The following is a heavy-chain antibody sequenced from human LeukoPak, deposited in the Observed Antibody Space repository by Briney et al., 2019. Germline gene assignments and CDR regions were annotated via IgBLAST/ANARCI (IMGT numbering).Heavy chain of an antibody. V-gene: IGHV4-59*01. D-gene: IGHD6-13*01. CDR1: GGSISSYY. CDR3: ARVIGAAGPFDY. J-gene: IGHJ4*02. CDR2: IYYSGST. Sequence: PAETLSLTCTASGGSISSYYWSWIRQPPGKGLEWIGYIYYSGSTNYNPSLKSRVTISVDTSKNQFSLKLSSVTAADTAVYYCARVIGAAGPFDYWGQGTLVTVSS.